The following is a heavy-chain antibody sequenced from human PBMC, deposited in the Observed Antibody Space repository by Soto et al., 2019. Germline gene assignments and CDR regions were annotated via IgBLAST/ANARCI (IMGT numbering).Heavy chain of an antibody. Sequence: SETLSLTCTVSGGSISSSSYYWGWIRQPPGKGLEWIGSIYYSGSTYYNPSLKSRVTISVDTSKNQFSLKLGSVTAADTAVYYCARHVRYFDWLLGVGVRRDYYYYYMDVWGKGTTVTVSS. J-gene: IGHJ6*03. CDR1: GGSISSSSYY. D-gene: IGHD3-9*01. CDR3: ARHVRYFDWLLGVGVRRDYYYYYMDV. V-gene: IGHV4-39*01. CDR2: IYYSGST.